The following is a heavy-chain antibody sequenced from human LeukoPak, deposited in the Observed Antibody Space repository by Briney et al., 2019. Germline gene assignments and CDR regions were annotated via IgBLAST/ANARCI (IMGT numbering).Heavy chain of an antibody. J-gene: IGHJ3*02. Sequence: PGGSLRLSCAASGFTFSTYWMSWVRQAPGKGLEWVANIKRDGSEKYYVDSVKGRFTISRDNADNSLYLQMNSLRAEDTAFYYCARARDYGSGKANAFDIWGQGTMVTASS. CDR1: GFTFSTYW. CDR2: IKRDGSEK. V-gene: IGHV3-7*05. D-gene: IGHD3-10*01. CDR3: ARARDYGSGKANAFDI.